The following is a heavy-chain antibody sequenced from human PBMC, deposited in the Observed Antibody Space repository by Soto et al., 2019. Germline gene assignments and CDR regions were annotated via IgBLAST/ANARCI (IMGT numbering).Heavy chain of an antibody. Sequence: PGGSLRLSCAASGFNFNSYSMHWARQAPGKGLEWMAVISSSGGNQYYADSVKGRFTISRDNSKNTLYLQMNSLRAEDTAVYYCAKDQGSSWYEIDYWGQGTLVTVSS. CDR2: ISSSGGNQ. J-gene: IGHJ4*02. D-gene: IGHD6-13*01. CDR1: GFNFNSYS. V-gene: IGHV3-30-3*01. CDR3: AKDQGSSWYEIDY.